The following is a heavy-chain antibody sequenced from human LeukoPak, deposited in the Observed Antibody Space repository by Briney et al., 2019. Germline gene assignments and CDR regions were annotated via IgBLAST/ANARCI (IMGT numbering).Heavy chain of an antibody. CDR1: GYTFTGYY. V-gene: IGHV1-2*06. CDR2: INPNSGGT. Sequence: ASVKVSCKASGYTFTGYYMHWVRQAPGQGLEWMGRINPNSGGTNYAQKFQGRVTMTRDTSISTAYMELSGLRSDDTAVYYCARPTPTHCRGGNCYSSYGMDVWGQGTTVTVSS. D-gene: IGHD2-15*01. J-gene: IGHJ6*02. CDR3: ARPTPTHCRGGNCYSSYGMDV.